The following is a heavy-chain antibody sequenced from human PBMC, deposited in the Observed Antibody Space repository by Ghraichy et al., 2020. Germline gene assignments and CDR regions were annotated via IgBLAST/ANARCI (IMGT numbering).Heavy chain of an antibody. Sequence: GGSLRLSCAASGFAFSSYGMHWVRQAPGKGLEWVALISYDGSKKYYAGSVKGRFTISRDNSKNTLYLQMDSLRTEDTAVYYCAKPPLWYTDSYYYDYWGQGTLVTVSA. CDR3: AKPPLWYTDSYYYDY. V-gene: IGHV3-30*18. CDR2: ISYDGSKK. D-gene: IGHD1-1*01. CDR1: GFAFSSYG. J-gene: IGHJ4*02.